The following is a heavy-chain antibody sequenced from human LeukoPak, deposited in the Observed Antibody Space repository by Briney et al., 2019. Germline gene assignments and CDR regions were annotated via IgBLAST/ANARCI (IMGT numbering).Heavy chain of an antibody. J-gene: IGHJ4*02. V-gene: IGHV3-30*18. CDR2: ISYDGITN. CDR3: AKKAAPVSAIRAGFDY. Sequence: PGRSLRLSCSASGFTFTSYGMHWVRQAPGKGLEWVAVISYDGITNYYADSVKGRFTVSRDNSENTLYLQMNSLRAGDTAVYYCAKKAAPVSAIRAGFDYWGQGTLVTVSS. CDR1: GFTFTSYG. D-gene: IGHD2-21*01.